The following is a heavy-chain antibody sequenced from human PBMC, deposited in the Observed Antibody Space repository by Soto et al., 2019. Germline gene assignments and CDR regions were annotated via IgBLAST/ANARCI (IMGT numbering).Heavy chain of an antibody. V-gene: IGHV6-1*01. CDR3: ASGQVYYHALEV. D-gene: IGHD3-10*01. CDR2: TCFTSKWFN. CDR1: GDNVSRKSVA. Sequence: PSPTLSRTCAISGDNVSRKSVAWNWNRQSPSRGLEWLGRTCFTSKWFNDYAVSVKTRITINPDTSKNQFSLQLNSVTPEDSAVYYCASGQVYYHALEVWGKGSTVTVSS. J-gene: IGHJ6*01.